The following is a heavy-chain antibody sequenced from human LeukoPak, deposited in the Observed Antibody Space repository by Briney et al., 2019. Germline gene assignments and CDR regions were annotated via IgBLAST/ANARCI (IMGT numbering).Heavy chain of an antibody. D-gene: IGHD3-22*01. V-gene: IGHV3-43*01. CDR3: AKDIGLAHYYYMDG. CDR2: ISWDGGST. Sequence: PGGSLRLSCAASGFTFDDYTMHWVRHAPGKGLEWVSLISWDGGSTYYADSVKGRFTISRDNSKNSLYLQMNSLRTEDTALYYCAKDIGLAHYYYMDGWGKGTTVTVSS. CDR1: GFTFDDYT. J-gene: IGHJ6*03.